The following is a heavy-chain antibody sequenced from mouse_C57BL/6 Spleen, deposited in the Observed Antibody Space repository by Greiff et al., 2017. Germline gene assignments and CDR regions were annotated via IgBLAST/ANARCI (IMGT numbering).Heavy chain of an antibody. CDR2: ISDGGSST. D-gene: IGHD4-1*01. V-gene: IGHV5-4*01. CDR3: ARDRGGTGEFDY. J-gene: IGHJ2*01. CDR1: GFTFSSYA. Sequence: EVQLVESGGGLVQPGGSLKLSCAASGFTFSSYAMSWVRQTPEKRLEWVATISDGGSSTYYPDNVKGRFTISRDNAKNKLYLQMSRLKAEDTAMYYCARDRGGTGEFDYWGQGTTLTVSS.